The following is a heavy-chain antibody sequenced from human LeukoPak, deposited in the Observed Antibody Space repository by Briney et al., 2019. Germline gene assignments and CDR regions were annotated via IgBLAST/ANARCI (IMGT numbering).Heavy chain of an antibody. J-gene: IGHJ5*02. CDR3: ARDIGSSSSWYFDP. D-gene: IGHD6-13*01. V-gene: IGHV4-59*12. CDR1: GGSISSYY. Sequence: SETLSLTCTVSGGSISSYYWSWIRQPPGKGLEWIGYIYYSGSTNYNPSLKSRVTMSVDTSKNQFSLKLSSVTAADTAVYYCARDIGSSSSWYFDPWGQGTLVTVSS. CDR2: IYYSGST.